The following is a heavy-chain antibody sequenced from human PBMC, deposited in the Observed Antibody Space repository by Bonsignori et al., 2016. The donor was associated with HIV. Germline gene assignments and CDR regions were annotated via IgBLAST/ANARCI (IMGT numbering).Heavy chain of an antibody. CDR2: IYSGGST. J-gene: IGHJ4*02. Sequence: VRQAPGKGLEWVSVIYSGGSTYYADSVKGRFTISRDNSKNTLYLQMNSLRAEDTAVYYCARAPLYYYGSGSYEYWGQGTLVTVSS. V-gene: IGHV3-66*01. D-gene: IGHD3-10*01. CDR3: ARAPLYYYGSGSYEY.